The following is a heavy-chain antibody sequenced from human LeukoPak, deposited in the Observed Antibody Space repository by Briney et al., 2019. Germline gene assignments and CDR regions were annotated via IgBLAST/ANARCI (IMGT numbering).Heavy chain of an antibody. V-gene: IGHV4-4*07. Sequence: SETLSLTCTVSGGSISSYYWSWIRQPAGKGLEWIGRIYTSGSTNYNPSLKSRVTMSVDTSKNQFSLKLSSVTAADTAVYYCARAGNCSSTSCYWSHDNWSDPWGQGTLVTVSS. D-gene: IGHD2-2*01. CDR3: ARAGNCSSTSCYWSHDNWSDP. CDR2: IYTSGST. J-gene: IGHJ5*02. CDR1: GGSISSYY.